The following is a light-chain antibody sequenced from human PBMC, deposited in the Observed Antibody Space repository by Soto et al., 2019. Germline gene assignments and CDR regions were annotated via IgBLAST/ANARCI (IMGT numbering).Light chain of an antibody. CDR1: RGINTY. J-gene: IGKJ1*01. V-gene: IGKV1-39*01. Sequence: DIQMTQSPSSLSASIVDRVTITCRASRGINTYVNWYQQKPGKAPKLLIFSASNLQGGVPSRFSGTGSGTDFTFTISSLLPEDFATYYCQQTYTTPRTFGQGTKVDIK. CDR2: SAS. CDR3: QQTYTTPRT.